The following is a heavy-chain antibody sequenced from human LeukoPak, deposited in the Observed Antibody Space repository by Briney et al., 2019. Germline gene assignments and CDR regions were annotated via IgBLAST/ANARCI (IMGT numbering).Heavy chain of an antibody. D-gene: IGHD1-14*01. CDR3: ARVYNVDV. CDR2: INYSGTT. V-gene: IGHV4-39*07. Sequence: SETLSLTCSVSGGYISINNYYWGWIRQSPGKGLEWIGSINYSGTTYYNPSLNSRVTMSVDTSKNQFSLKATSVTAADTAVYYCARVYNVDVWGKGTTVTVSS. J-gene: IGHJ6*03. CDR1: GGYISINNYY.